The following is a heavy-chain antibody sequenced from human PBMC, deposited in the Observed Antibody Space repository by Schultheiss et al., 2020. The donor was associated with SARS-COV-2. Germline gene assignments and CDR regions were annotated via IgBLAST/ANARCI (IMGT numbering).Heavy chain of an antibody. CDR2: IYPGDSDT. D-gene: IGHD6-13*01. Sequence: GESLKISCKGSGYSFTSYWIGWVRQMPGKGLEWMGIIYPGDSDTRYSPSFQGHVTISADKSISTAYLQWSSLKASDTAMYYCARHGSSSSWYGYYYGMDVWGQGTTVTVSS. V-gene: IGHV5-51*01. CDR3: ARHGSSSSWYGYYYGMDV. CDR1: GYSFTSYW. J-gene: IGHJ6*02.